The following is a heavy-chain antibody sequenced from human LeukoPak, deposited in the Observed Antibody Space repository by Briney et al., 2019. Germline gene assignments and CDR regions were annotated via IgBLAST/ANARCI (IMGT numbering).Heavy chain of an antibody. J-gene: IGHJ4*02. CDR3: ASISSGQTYNPHFVY. CDR1: GGSFSGYY. D-gene: IGHD3-22*01. CDR2: INHRGST. Sequence: SETLSLTCAVYGGSFSGYYWSCIRQPPGKGLEWVGEINHRGSTNYNPSLKSRFPISVDTSKNQFFLKLSSVTAADTAVYYCASISSGQTYNPHFVYWGQGTLVRVSS. V-gene: IGHV4-34*01.